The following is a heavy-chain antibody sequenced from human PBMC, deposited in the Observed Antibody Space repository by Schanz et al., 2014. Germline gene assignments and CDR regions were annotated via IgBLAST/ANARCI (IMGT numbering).Heavy chain of an antibody. V-gene: IGHV3-23*01. CDR1: GFSFSIFA. Sequence: EVQLLESGGGLVQPGGSLRLSCAASGFSFSIFAMTWVRQAPGQGLEWVSTISGSGGDTYPADSVKGRFTISRDNSNNTLYLQMKSLRAEDTAVYYCARDLISSGWYGWGQGTLVNVSS. CDR2: ISGSGGDT. D-gene: IGHD6-19*01. J-gene: IGHJ4*02. CDR3: ARDLISSGWYG.